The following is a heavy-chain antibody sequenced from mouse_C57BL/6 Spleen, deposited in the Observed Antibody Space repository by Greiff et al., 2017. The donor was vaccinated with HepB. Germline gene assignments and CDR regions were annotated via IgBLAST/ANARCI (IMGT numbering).Heavy chain of an antibody. CDR2: IYPGDGDT. V-gene: IGHV1-82*01. D-gene: IGHD2-4*01. Sequence: QVQLQQSGPELVKPGASVKISCKASGHAFSSSWMNWVKQRPGKGLEWIGRIYPGDGDTNYNGKFKGKATLTADKSSSTAYMQLSSLTSEDSAVYFCARSGDYDDYWGQGTTLTVSS. CDR3: ARSGDYDDY. CDR1: GHAFSSSW. J-gene: IGHJ2*01.